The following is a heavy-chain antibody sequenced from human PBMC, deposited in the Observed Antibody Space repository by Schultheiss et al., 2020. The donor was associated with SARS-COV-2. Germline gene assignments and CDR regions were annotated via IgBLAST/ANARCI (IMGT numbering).Heavy chain of an antibody. CDR3: ARDHYGDYYFDY. J-gene: IGHJ4*02. CDR1: GFTFSSYW. Sequence: GGSLRLSCAASGFTFSSYWMHWVRQAPGKGLVWVSSISSSSSYIYYADSVKGRFTISRDNAKNSLYLQMNSLRAEDTAVYYCARDHYGDYYFDYWGQGTLVTVSS. CDR2: ISSSSSYI. D-gene: IGHD4-17*01. V-gene: IGHV3-21*01.